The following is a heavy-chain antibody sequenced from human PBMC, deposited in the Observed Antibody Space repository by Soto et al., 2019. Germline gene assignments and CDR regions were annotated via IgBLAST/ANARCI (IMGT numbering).Heavy chain of an antibody. CDR1: GFTFSNAW. CDR3: AGGYTYGPTSFDS. CDR2: IKSKTDGGTT. Sequence: PVGSLRLSCGASGFTFSNAWMSWVRQAPGKGLEWVGRIKSKTDGGTTDYAAPVKGRFTISRDNSKNTLYLQMNSLKTEDTAVYYCAGGYTYGPTSFDSWGQGTLVTVSS. D-gene: IGHD5-18*01. J-gene: IGHJ4*02. V-gene: IGHV3-15*01.